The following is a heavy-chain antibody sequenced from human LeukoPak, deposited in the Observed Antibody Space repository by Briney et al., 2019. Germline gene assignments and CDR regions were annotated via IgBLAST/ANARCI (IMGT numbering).Heavy chain of an antibody. CDR2: ISNNGGSS. CDR1: GFTFSAYA. J-gene: IGHJ4*02. D-gene: IGHD1-1*01. Sequence: GGSLRLSCSASGFTFSAYAMYWVRQAPGKGLEYVSGISNNGGSSFYADSVKGRFTISRDNSKNTLYLQMSSLRVEDTAVYYCVKITSVTGGDCWGQGTRLTVSS. V-gene: IGHV3-64D*09. CDR3: VKITSVTGGDC.